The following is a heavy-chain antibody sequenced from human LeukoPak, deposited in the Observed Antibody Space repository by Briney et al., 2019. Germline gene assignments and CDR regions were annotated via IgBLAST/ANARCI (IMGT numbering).Heavy chain of an antibody. V-gene: IGHV3-23*01. CDR2: ISGSGGST. CDR1: GFTFSSYA. Sequence: GGSLRLSCAASGFTFSSYAMSWVRRAPGKGLEWVSAISGSGGSTYYADSVKGRFTISRDNSKNTLYLQMNSLRAEDTAVYYCAKEPSYDSSGYPIDYWGQGTLVTVSS. J-gene: IGHJ4*02. CDR3: AKEPSYDSSGYPIDY. D-gene: IGHD3-22*01.